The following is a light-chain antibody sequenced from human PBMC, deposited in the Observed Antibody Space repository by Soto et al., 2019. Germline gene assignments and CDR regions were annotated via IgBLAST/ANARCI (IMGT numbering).Light chain of an antibody. Sequence: DIQMTQFPSTLSAFVGDRVTITCRASQSIDKWLAWYQQKPGKAPNLLIYEASNLEGGVPSRFSGSRSGTGFTLTISSLQPDDFATYYCQQYKIYPTFGQGTKVETK. V-gene: IGKV1-5*03. CDR3: QQYKIYPT. CDR1: QSIDKW. CDR2: EAS. J-gene: IGKJ1*01.